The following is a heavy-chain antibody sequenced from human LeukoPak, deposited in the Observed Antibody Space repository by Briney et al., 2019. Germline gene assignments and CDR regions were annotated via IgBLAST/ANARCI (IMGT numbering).Heavy chain of an antibody. CDR3: ARAGMVRGAPYNWFDP. V-gene: IGHV3-74*01. D-gene: IGHD3-10*01. Sequence: GGSLRLSCAASGFTFSSYWMHWFRQAPGKGLVWVSRINSDGSSTSYADSVKGRFTISRDNAKNTLYLQMNSLRAEDTAVYYCARAGMVRGAPYNWFDPWGQGTLVTVSS. CDR2: INSDGSST. CDR1: GFTFSSYW. J-gene: IGHJ5*02.